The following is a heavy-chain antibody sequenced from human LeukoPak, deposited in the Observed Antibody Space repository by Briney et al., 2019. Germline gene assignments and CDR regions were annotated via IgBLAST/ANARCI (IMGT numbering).Heavy chain of an antibody. D-gene: IGHD3-10*01. Sequence: SETLSLTCSVSGGSISSSSSHYWGWVRQPPGKGLEWLGSISYNGRTYYNPSLKSRVTISVDTSKNQFSLKLSSVTAADTAVYYCARHPIGSGSYLRWGQGTLVTVSS. J-gene: IGHJ4*02. CDR2: ISYNGRT. V-gene: IGHV4-39*01. CDR1: GGSISSSSSHY. CDR3: ARHPIGSGSYLR.